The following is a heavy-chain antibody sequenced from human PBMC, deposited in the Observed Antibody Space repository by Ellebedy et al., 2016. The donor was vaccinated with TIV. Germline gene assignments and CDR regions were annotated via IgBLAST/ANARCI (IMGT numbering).Heavy chain of an antibody. V-gene: IGHV3-48*02. CDR3: ARDASYAFDL. CDR2: IRTDIESSAT. CDR1: GFSFSTYP. Sequence: GGSLRLSCAASGFSFSTYPMNWVRQAPGKGLEWLSNIRTDIESSATYYADSVRGRFTISRDNAKNSLFLQMNSLSDEDTAVYYCARDASYAFDLWGQGTVVTVSS. D-gene: IGHD3-16*01. J-gene: IGHJ3*01.